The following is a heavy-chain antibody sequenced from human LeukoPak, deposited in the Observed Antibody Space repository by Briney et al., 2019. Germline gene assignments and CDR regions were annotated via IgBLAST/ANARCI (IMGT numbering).Heavy chain of an antibody. CDR2: VYPGDSDT. Sequence: GESLKISCKGSGYSFTSYWIGWVRQMPGKGLEWMGIVYPGDSDTRYSPSFQGQVTISADKSISTAYLQWSSLKASDTAMYYCARHFRYYYYGMDVWGQETTVTVSS. V-gene: IGHV5-51*01. CDR3: ARHFRYYYYGMDV. CDR1: GYSFTSYW. J-gene: IGHJ6*02.